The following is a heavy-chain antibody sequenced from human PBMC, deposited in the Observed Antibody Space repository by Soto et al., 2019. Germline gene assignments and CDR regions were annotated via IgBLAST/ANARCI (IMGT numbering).Heavy chain of an antibody. J-gene: IGHJ4*02. CDR1: GGSISSGGTGSY. D-gene: IGHD1-1*01. CDR3: ASGHDAYKVRY. CDR2: IYYTGNT. V-gene: IGHV4-31*03. Sequence: QVQLQESGPGLVRPSQTLSLNCTVSGGSISSGGTGSYWTWIRQLPGKGLEWIGYIYYTGNTYYNPSLKSRPTISIDTSENQFSLKLTSVTAADTAVYFCASGHDAYKVRYWGQGTLVTVSS.